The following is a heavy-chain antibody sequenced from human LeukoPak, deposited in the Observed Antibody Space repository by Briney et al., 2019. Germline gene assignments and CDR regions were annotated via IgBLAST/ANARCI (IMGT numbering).Heavy chain of an antibody. V-gene: IGHV1-18*01. CDR1: GYTFTSYG. CDR2: ISAYNGNT. D-gene: IGHD6-19*01. CDR3: ARWYSSGWYPYYYYYMDV. J-gene: IGHJ6*03. Sequence: GASVKVSCKASGYTFTSYGISWVRQAPGQGLEWMGWISAYNGNTNYAQKLQGRVTMTTDTSTSTAYMELRSLRSDDTAVYYCARWYSSGWYPYYYYYMDVWGKGTTVTISS.